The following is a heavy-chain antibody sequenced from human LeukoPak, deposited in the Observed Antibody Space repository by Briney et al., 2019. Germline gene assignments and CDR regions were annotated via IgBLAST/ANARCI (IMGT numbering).Heavy chain of an antibody. CDR3: ARVGRLDY. CDR1: GGSFSGYY. V-gene: IGHV4-34*01. D-gene: IGHD2-15*01. Sequence: SETLSLTCAVYGGSFSGYYWSWIRQPPGKGLEWIGEINHSGSTNYNPSLKSRVTISVDTSKNQFSLKLSSVTAADTAVYYCARVGRLDYWGQGTLVPVSS. J-gene: IGHJ4*02. CDR2: INHSGST.